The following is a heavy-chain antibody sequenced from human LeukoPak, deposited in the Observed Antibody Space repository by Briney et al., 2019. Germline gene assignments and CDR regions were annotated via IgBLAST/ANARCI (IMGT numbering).Heavy chain of an antibody. Sequence: GGSLRLSCAASGFTFSSYAMNWVRQAPGKGLEWVSGISGSGPRTHYADSVKGRFTISRDNSKNTLYVQMNSLRAEDTAVYYCAKFRYSNHPGGINYFDYWGQGTMVTVSS. V-gene: IGHV3-23*01. D-gene: IGHD4-11*01. CDR1: GFTFSSYA. J-gene: IGHJ4*02. CDR3: AKFRYSNHPGGINYFDY. CDR2: ISGSGPRT.